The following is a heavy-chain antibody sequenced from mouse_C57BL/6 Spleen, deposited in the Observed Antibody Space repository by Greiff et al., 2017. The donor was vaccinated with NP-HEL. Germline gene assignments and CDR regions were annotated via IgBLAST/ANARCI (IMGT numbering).Heavy chain of an antibody. CDR2: INPGSGGT. V-gene: IGHV1-54*01. CDR3: ARSYGSSAAWFAY. Sequence: VQLQQSGAELVRPGTSVKVSCKASGYAFTNYLIEWVKQRPGQGLEWIGVINPGSGGTNYNEKFKGKATLTADKSSSTAYTQLSSLTSEDSAVYFCARSYGSSAAWFAYWGQGTLVTVSA. CDR1: GYAFTNYL. D-gene: IGHD1-1*01. J-gene: IGHJ3*01.